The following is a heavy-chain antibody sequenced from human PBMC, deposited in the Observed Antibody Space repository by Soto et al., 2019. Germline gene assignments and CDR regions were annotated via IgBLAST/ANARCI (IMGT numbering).Heavy chain of an antibody. CDR1: GGSINTFY. V-gene: IGHV4-4*07. CDR2: IFSSGST. D-gene: IGHD5-12*01. J-gene: IGHJ4*02. CDR3: AREGSYSAYNFAHGIQLWSFDF. Sequence: SQTLSLTCTVSGGSINTFYWSWVRQPAGKGLEWIGRIFSSGSTSFNPSLESRVAMSVDTSKNHFSLNLSSVTAADMAVYYCAREGSYSAYNFAHGIQLWSFDFWGQGALVTVYS.